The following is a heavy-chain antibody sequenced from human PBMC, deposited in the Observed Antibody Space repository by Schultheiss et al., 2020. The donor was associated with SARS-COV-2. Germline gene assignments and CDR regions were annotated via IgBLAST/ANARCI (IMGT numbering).Heavy chain of an antibody. J-gene: IGHJ6*03. CDR1: GGSISSYY. V-gene: IGHV4-59*01. Sequence: ESLKISCTVSGGSISSYYWSWIRQSPGKGLEWIGYIYYGGSTNYNPSFKSRVTISADTSKNQLSLNLSSVTAADTAVYYCARDSDYNRGNYYYYYYMDVWGKGATVTVSS. D-gene: IGHD4-11*01. CDR2: IYYGGST. CDR3: ARDSDYNRGNYYYYYYMDV.